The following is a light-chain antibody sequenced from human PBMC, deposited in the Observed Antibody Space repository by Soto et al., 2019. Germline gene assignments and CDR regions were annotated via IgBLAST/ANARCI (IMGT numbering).Light chain of an antibody. CDR2: SNN. CDR3: SSYTSSRVV. CDR1: SSNIGSNT. J-gene: IGLJ2*01. Sequence: QSVLTQPPSASGTPGQRVTISCSGSSSNIGSNTVNWYQQLPGTAPKLLIYSNNQRPSGVPDRFSGSKSGTSASLAISGLQSEDEADYYCSSYTSSRVVFGGGTKVTVL. V-gene: IGLV1-44*01.